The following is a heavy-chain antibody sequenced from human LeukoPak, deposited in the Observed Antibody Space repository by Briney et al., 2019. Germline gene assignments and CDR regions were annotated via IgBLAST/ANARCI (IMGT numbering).Heavy chain of an antibody. J-gene: IGHJ4*02. Sequence: PSETLSLTCAVYGGSFSGYYWSWIRQPPGKGLGWIGEVYHTGSTYYNASLQSRVTISIDTSKNQFSLRLNSVTAADTAMYYCAKSGGYGLIDYWGQGTRVTVSS. V-gene: IGHV4-34*01. CDR3: AKSGGYGLIDY. CDR2: VYHTGST. CDR1: GGSFSGYY. D-gene: IGHD1-26*01.